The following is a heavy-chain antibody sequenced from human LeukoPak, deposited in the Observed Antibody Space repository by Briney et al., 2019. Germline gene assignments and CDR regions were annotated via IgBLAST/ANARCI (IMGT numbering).Heavy chain of an antibody. V-gene: IGHV3-48*04. Sequence: GGSLRLSCAASGFTLHELVRQAPGKGLEWVSYISSSSSTIYYADSVKGRFTISRDNAKNSLYLQMNSLRAEDTAVYYCAREELHGYYYYMDVWGKGTTVTVSS. CDR1: GFTL. D-gene: IGHD1-26*01. CDR3: AREELHGYYYYMDV. J-gene: IGHJ6*03. CDR2: ISSSSSTI.